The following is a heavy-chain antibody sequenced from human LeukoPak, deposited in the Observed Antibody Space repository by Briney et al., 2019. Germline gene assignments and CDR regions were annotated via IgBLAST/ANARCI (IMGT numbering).Heavy chain of an antibody. J-gene: IGHJ4*02. V-gene: IGHV3-23*01. CDR1: GFTFSSYA. CDR2: ISGSGGST. D-gene: IGHD3-10*01. Sequence: GSLRLSCAASGFTFSSYAMSWVRQAPGKGLEWVSAISGSGGSTYYADSVKGRFTISRDNSKNTLYLQMNSLRAEDTAVYYCARDQESRVITPLDYWGQGTLVTVSS. CDR3: ARDQESRVITPLDY.